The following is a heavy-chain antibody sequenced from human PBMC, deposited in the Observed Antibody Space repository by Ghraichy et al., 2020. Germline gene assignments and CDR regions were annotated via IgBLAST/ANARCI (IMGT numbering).Heavy chain of an antibody. V-gene: IGHV4-59*01. Sequence: SETLSLTCTVSGGSISSYYWSWIRQPPGKGLEWIGYIYYSGSTNYNPSLKSRVTISVDTSKNQFSLKLSSVTAADTAVYYCTAAHRRGGPRTANWFDPWGQGTLVTVSS. CDR3: TAAHRRGGPRTANWFDP. J-gene: IGHJ5*02. D-gene: IGHD1-26*01. CDR1: GGSISSYY. CDR2: IYYSGST.